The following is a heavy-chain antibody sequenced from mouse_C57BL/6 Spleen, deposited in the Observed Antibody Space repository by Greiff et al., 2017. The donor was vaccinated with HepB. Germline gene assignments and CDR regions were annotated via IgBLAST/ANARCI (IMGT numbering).Heavy chain of an antibody. CDR2: ISDGGSYT. J-gene: IGHJ2*01. Sequence: EVQRVESGGGLVKPGGSLKLSCAASGFTFSSYAMSWVRQTPEKRLEWVATISDGGSYTYYPDNVKGRFTISRDNAKNNLYLQMSHLKSEDTAMYYCARALPHYFDYWGQGTTLTVSS. CDR1: GFTFSSYA. CDR3: ARALPHYFDY. V-gene: IGHV5-4*01. D-gene: IGHD2-10*01.